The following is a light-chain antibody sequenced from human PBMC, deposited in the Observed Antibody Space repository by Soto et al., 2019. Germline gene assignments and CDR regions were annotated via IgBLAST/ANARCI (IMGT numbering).Light chain of an antibody. Sequence: QLVLTQPPSASGTPGQRVTISCSGSSSNIGGNTVNWYQQLPGMAPKLLIYSNSQRPSGVPDRFSGSESAGTSASLVISGLQSEDEADYYCATWDDSLNGWVFGGGTKVTVL. V-gene: IGLV1-44*01. CDR2: SNS. CDR1: SSNIGGNT. J-gene: IGLJ3*02. CDR3: ATWDDSLNGWV.